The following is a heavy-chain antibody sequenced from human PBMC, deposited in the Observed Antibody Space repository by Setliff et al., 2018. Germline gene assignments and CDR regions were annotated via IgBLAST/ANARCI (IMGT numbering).Heavy chain of an antibody. CDR2: ISAYNGNT. V-gene: IGHV1-18*01. J-gene: IGHJ6*02. CDR3: ARVEGYYNFWSGYFPYYYGMDV. Sequence: ASVKVSCKASGYTFTSYGISWVRQAPGQGLEWMGWISAYNGNTKYSQKFQGRVTITRDTSTSTAYMELRSLGSDDTAVYYCARVEGYYNFWSGYFPYYYGMDVWGQGTTVTVSS. CDR1: GYTFTSYG. D-gene: IGHD3-3*01.